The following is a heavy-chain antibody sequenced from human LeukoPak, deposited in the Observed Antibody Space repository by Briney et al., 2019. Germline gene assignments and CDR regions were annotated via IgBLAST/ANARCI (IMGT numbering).Heavy chain of an antibody. V-gene: IGHV5-51*01. Sequence: PGESLKISCKGSGYSFSTYWIGWVRQMPGKGLEWMGLINAADSDTRYSPSFQGQVHISVDKSISTTYLQWGNLKATDTAFYYCARVPCTGGSCSRTFDYWGQGTLVTVYS. D-gene: IGHD2-8*02. J-gene: IGHJ4*02. CDR3: ARVPCTGGSCSRTFDY. CDR2: INAADSDT. CDR1: GYSFSTYW.